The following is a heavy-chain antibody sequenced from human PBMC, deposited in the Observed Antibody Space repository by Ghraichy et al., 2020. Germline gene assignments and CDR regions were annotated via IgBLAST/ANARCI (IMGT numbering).Heavy chain of an antibody. V-gene: IGHV4-34*01. Sequence: QTLSLTCAVYGGSFNGYYWSWIRQPPGKGLEWIGEINHSGSTNYNPSLKSRVTISVDTSKNQFSLKLSSVTAAEPAVYYCARGGAIKVSPWGQGTLVTVSS. CDR1: GGSFNGYY. D-gene: IGHD5/OR15-5a*01. CDR2: INHSGST. CDR3: ARGGAIKVSP. J-gene: IGHJ5*02.